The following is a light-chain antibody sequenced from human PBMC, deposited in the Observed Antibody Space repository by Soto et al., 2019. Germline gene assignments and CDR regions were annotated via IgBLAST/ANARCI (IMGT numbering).Light chain of an antibody. CDR2: GAS. Sequence: EKVMTQPPATLSVSPGERATLSCRASQNVNSNLAWYQHKPGQAPRLLIYGASSRATGIPARFTGSGSGTELTLTISSLQSEDFAVYYCQQYNNWPRTFGQGTKVEVK. CDR3: QQYNNWPRT. CDR1: QNVNSN. V-gene: IGKV3-15*01. J-gene: IGKJ1*01.